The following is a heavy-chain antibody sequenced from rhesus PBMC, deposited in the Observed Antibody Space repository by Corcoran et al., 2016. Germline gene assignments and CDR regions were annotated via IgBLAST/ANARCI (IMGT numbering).Heavy chain of an antibody. CDR3: AKDLATVADTGDY. V-gene: IGHV3S42*01. D-gene: IGHD4-29*01. CDR2: INSGGGRT. CDR1: GFTFSSYG. J-gene: IGHJ4*01. Sequence: EVQLVESGGGLAKPGGSLRLSCAASGFTFSSYGRNWVRQTPGKGLEWISAINSGGGRTSYADSLKGRFTISRDNSKNTLSLQMNSLRAEDTAVYYCAKDLATVADTGDYWGQGVLVTVSS.